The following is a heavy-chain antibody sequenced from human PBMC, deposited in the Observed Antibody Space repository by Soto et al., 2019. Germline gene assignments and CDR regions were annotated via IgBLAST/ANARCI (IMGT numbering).Heavy chain of an antibody. CDR1: GFTFSSYW. J-gene: IGHJ4*02. CDR3: VRRSLVVAAATREDY. CDR2: INSDGSST. Sequence: EVQLVESGGGLVQPGESLRLSCAASGFTFSSYWMHWVRQAPGKGLVWVSRINSDGSSTSYAGSVKGRFTISRDNAKNTLYLHMNRLRAEDTAVYYCVRRSLVVAAATREDYWGQGTLVTVSS. D-gene: IGHD2-15*01. V-gene: IGHV3-74*01.